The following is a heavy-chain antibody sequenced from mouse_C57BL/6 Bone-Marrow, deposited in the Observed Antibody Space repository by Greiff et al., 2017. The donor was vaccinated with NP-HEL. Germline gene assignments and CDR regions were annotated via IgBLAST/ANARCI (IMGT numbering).Heavy chain of an antibody. Sequence: VQLQQPGAELVKPGASVKLSCKASGYTFTSYWMQWVKQRPGQGLEWIGEIDPSDSYTNYNQKFKGKATLTVDPSSSTAYMQLSSLTSEDSAVYYCARSLLRSHWYFDVWGTGTTVTVSS. CDR1: GYTFTSYW. V-gene: IGHV1-50*01. CDR2: IDPSDSYT. J-gene: IGHJ1*03. D-gene: IGHD1-2*01. CDR3: ARSLLRSHWYFDV.